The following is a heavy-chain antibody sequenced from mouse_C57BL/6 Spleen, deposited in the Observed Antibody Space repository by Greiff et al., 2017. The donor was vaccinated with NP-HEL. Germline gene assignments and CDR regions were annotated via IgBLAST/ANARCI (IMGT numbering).Heavy chain of an antibody. CDR1: GYTFTSYW. CDR3: ARSLYDYAPYYFDY. Sequence: QVQLQQPGAELVRPGSSVKLSCKASGYTFTSYWMHWVKQRPIQGLEWIGNIDPSDSETHYNQKFKDKATLTVEKSYSKAYMQLSSLTSEDSAVYYFARSLYDYAPYYFDYWGQGTTLTVSS. D-gene: IGHD2-4*01. V-gene: IGHV1-52*01. J-gene: IGHJ2*01. CDR2: IDPSDSET.